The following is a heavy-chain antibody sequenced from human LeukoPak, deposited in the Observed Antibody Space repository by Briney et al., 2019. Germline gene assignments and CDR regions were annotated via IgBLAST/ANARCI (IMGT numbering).Heavy chain of an antibody. J-gene: IGHJ3*02. D-gene: IGHD3-10*01. CDR3: ARVTTLDRGDAFDI. CDR2: IYHSGTT. V-gene: IGHV4-38-2*02. Sequence: SETLSLTCLVSGYSISIGYFWGWIRQTPGEGLEWIGSIYHSGTTYHNPSLKTRVTISVDMSKYQFSLNLSSVTAADTAVYYCARVTTLDRGDAFDIWGQGAMVTVSS. CDR1: GYSISIGYF.